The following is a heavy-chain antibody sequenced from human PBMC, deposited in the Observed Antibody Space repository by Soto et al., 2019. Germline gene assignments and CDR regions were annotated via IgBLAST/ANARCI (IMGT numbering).Heavy chain of an antibody. CDR2: ICYSRSTI. V-gene: IGHV3-48*02. CDR3: GRENCSGGSCYGMDV. Sequence: GGSLTLSCAASGFTFSGHTMNWVRQAPGKGLEWVAYICYSRSTIYYADFAKGLFIIFSTNTRHSLFLLMSSPRDDDAVFYYCGRENCSGGSCYGMDVWGQGTTVTVSS. D-gene: IGHD2-15*01. CDR1: GFTFSGHT. J-gene: IGHJ6*02.